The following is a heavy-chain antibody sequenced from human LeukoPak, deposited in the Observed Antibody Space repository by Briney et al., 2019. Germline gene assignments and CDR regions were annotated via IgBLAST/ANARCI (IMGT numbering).Heavy chain of an antibody. CDR1: GFTFSSYL. J-gene: IGHJ4*02. CDR3: ARVGRDYYDSSGYSHYFDY. CDR2: IKQDGSEK. D-gene: IGHD3-22*01. V-gene: IGHV3-7*03. Sequence: GGSLRLSCAASGFTFSSYLMSWVRQAPGKGLERVANIKQDGSEKYYVDSVKGRFTISRDNSKNPLYLQMNSLRAEDTAVYYCARVGRDYYDSSGYSHYFDYWGQGTLVTVSS.